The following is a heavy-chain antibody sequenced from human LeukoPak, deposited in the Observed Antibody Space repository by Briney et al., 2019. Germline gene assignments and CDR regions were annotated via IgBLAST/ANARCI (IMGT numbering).Heavy chain of an antibody. CDR1: GFTFSSYG. CDR3: AKDGNYYDSSGYYDEDY. CDR2: IRYDGSNK. J-gene: IGHJ4*02. V-gene: IGHV3-30*02. D-gene: IGHD3-22*01. Sequence: GGSLRLXCAASGFTFSSYGMHWVRQAPGKGLEWVAFIRYDGSNKYYADSVKGRFTISRDNSKNTLYLQMNSLRAEDTAVYYCAKDGNYYDSSGYYDEDYWGQGTLVTVSS.